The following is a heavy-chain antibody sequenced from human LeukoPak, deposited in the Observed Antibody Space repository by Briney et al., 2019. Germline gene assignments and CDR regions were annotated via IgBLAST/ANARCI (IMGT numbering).Heavy chain of an antibody. J-gene: IGHJ5*02. CDR2: IYYSVRT. V-gene: IGHV4-39*01. Sequence: SETLSLTCTVSRVSTSSTTYYCGWIRQPPGKGLEWLGSIYYSVRTYYNPSLESRVTISVDTSKNQLSLKLSSVTAADTVVYYCARHALYGSGNNWFDPWGQGTLVTVSS. CDR1: RVSTSSTTYY. CDR3: ARHALYGSGNNWFDP. D-gene: IGHD3-10*01.